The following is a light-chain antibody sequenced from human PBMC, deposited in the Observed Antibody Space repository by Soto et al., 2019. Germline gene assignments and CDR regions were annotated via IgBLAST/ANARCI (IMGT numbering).Light chain of an antibody. CDR1: QSVSNNY. Sequence: EIVLTQSPCTLSLSPGERATLSCRASQSVSNNYLAWYQQKPGQAPRLLIYGASNRATGIPARFSGSGSGTDFTLTISSLEPEDFAVYYCQQRSNWPRTFGQGTKVDIK. CDR2: GAS. J-gene: IGKJ1*01. CDR3: QQRSNWPRT. V-gene: IGKV3-11*01.